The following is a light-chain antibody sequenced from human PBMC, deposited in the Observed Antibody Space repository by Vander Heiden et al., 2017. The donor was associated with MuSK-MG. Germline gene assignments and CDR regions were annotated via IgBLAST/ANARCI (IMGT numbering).Light chain of an antibody. CDR3: QVYDINDHQVL. Sequence: SYVLTQPPSVSVAPGQPANISCGGDNIRSQSVQWYQQKAGQAPVLVIYDGGDRPSGIPERFSGSNSGNTATLTISRVEAGDEADYYCQVYDINDHQVLFGGGTKLTVL. V-gene: IGLV3-21*02. J-gene: IGLJ2*01. CDR1: NIRSQS. CDR2: DGG.